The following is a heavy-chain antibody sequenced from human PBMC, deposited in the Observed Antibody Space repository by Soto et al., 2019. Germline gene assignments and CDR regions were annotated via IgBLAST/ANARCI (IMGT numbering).Heavy chain of an antibody. CDR2: ISAYNANA. CDR1: GYTFRNFG. CDR3: ARENSYFDY. V-gene: IGHV1-18*01. Sequence: QIQLLQSGAEVKKPGASVKVTCKASGYTFRNFGISGVRQAPGQGLEWMGWISAYNANANYAQKFQGRLTMTADTSTSTAYMELRSLRSDDRAVYYCARENSYFDYWGQGTLVTVSS. J-gene: IGHJ4*02.